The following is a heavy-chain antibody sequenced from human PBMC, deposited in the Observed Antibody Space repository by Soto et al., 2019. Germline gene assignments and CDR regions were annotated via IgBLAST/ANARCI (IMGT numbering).Heavy chain of an antibody. CDR3: AREGLLPGSFDY. D-gene: IGHD2-15*01. J-gene: IGHJ4*02. Sequence: EVHLVESGGGLVQPGGSLRLACAASGFTFSDYWMNWVRQARGKGLEWVANIKQDGSEKYSVDSVKGRFTISRDNAKNSLYLQMNSLRAEDTAVYYCAREGLLPGSFDYWGQGTLVTVSS. V-gene: IGHV3-7*03. CDR1: GFTFSDYW. CDR2: IKQDGSEK.